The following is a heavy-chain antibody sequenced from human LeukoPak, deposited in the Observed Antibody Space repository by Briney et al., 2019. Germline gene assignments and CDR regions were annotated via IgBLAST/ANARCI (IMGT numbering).Heavy chain of an antibody. Sequence: GGSLRLSCAASGFTFDDYAMHWVRQAPGKGLEWVSGISWNSGSIGYADSVKGGFTISRDNAKNSLYLQMNSLRAEDTALYYCAKDASGSDYYYYMDVWGKGTTVTVSS. CDR3: AKDASGSDYYYYMDV. CDR2: ISWNSGSI. V-gene: IGHV3-9*01. D-gene: IGHD3-10*01. CDR1: GFTFDDYA. J-gene: IGHJ6*03.